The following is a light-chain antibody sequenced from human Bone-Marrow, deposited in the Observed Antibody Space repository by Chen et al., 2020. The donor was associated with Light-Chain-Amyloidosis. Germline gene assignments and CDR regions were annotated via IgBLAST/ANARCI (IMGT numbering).Light chain of an antibody. CDR3: SSYTITNTLV. CDR2: EVT. V-gene: IGLV2-14*01. Sequence: QSALTQPASVSASPGQSLTISCTGTSSDVGGDNHVSWYQQHSDNAPKLMIYEVTNRPSWVPDRFSGSKSDNTASLTISGLQTEDEADYFCSSYTITNTLVFGSGTRVTVL. CDR1: SSDVGGDNH. J-gene: IGLJ1*01.